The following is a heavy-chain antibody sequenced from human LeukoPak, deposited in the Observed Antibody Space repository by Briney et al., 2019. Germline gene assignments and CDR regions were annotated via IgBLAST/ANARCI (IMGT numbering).Heavy chain of an antibody. Sequence: SETLSLTCTVSGGSISSSSYYWGWIRQPPGKGLEWIGSIYYSGSTYYNPSLKSRVTISVDTSKNQFSLNLNSVTAADTAVYFCARGWGSTSSNYFDPWGQGTLVTVSS. CDR2: IYYSGST. CDR1: GGSISSSSYY. V-gene: IGHV4-39*01. D-gene: IGHD2/OR15-2a*01. J-gene: IGHJ5*02. CDR3: ARGWGSTSSNYFDP.